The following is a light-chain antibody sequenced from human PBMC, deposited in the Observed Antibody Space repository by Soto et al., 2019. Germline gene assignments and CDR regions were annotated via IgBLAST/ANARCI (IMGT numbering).Light chain of an antibody. CDR2: DAS. V-gene: IGKV1-16*02. J-gene: IGKJ4*01. Sequence: DIQMTQSPSSLSASVGDRVTITCRASQDISNHLAWFQQKPGKAPKSRIYDASSLQSGVPSNFSGSASGTHFTLIISSLQPEDCATYYCQQYHNYPVTFGGGTKVEI. CDR1: QDISNH. CDR3: QQYHNYPVT.